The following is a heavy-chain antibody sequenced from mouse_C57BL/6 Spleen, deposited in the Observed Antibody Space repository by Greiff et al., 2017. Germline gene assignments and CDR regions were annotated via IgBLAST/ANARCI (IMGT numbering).Heavy chain of an antibody. CDR2: INPSTGGT. V-gene: IGHV1-42*01. J-gene: IGHJ4*01. Sequence: EVKVVESGPELVKPGASVKISCKASGYSFTGYYMNWVKQSPEKSLEWIGEINPSTGGTTYNQKFKAKATLTVDKSSSTAYMQLKSLTSEDSAVYYCEREGDYGSSFLAMDYWGQGTSVTVSS. D-gene: IGHD1-1*01. CDR3: EREGDYGSSFLAMDY. CDR1: GYSFTGYY.